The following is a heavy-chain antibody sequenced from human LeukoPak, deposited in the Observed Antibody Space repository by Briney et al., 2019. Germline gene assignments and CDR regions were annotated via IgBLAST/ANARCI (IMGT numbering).Heavy chain of an antibody. J-gene: IGHJ4*02. CDR1: GYTFTSYG. D-gene: IGHD3-9*01. CDR2: ISAYNGNT. CDR3: ARARRVLTGSHYDY. V-gene: IGHV1-18*01. Sequence: ASVKVSSKASGYTFTSYGISWVRQAPGQGLEWMGWISAYNGNTNYAQKLQGRVTMTTDTSTSTAYMELRSLRSDDTAVYYCARARRVLTGSHYDYWGQGTLVTVSS.